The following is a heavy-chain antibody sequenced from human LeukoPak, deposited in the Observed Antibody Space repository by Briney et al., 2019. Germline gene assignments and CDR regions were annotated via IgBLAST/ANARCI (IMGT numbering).Heavy chain of an antibody. J-gene: IGHJ4*02. D-gene: IGHD3-22*01. Sequence: SETLSLTCTVSGGSISSGDYYWSWIRQPPGKGLERIGYIYYSGSTYYNPSLKSRVTISVDTSKNQFSLKLSSVTAADTAVYYCARVGLYYYDSSGYYYDYVLDYWGQGTLVTVSS. V-gene: IGHV4-30-4*01. CDR3: ARVGLYYYDSSGYYYDYVLDY. CDR1: GGSISSGDYY. CDR2: IYYSGST.